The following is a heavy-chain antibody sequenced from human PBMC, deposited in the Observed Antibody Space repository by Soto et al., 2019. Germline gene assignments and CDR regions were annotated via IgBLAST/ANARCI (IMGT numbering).Heavy chain of an antibody. CDR1: GSTFSSYA. CDR3: AKYNLDWVYDWFDP. D-gene: IGHD6-13*01. J-gene: IGHJ5*02. V-gene: IGHV3-23*01. Sequence: HPGGSLRLSCAASGSTFSSYAMSWVRQAPGKGLEWVSAISGSGGSTYYADSVKGRFTISRDNSKNTLYLQMNSLRAEDTAVYYCAKYNLDWVYDWFDPWGQGTLVTVSS. CDR2: ISGSGGST.